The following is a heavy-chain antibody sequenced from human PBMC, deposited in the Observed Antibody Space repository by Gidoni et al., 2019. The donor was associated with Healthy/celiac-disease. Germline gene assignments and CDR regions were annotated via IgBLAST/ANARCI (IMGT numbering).Heavy chain of an antibody. D-gene: IGHD6-25*01. V-gene: IGHV3-49*05. CDR3: TRDPRLGDYYGMDV. Sequence: EVQLVESGGGLVKPGRSLRLSCTASGFTFGDYAMSWFRQAPGKELEWVGFIRSKAYGGTTEYAASVKGRFTISRDDSKSIAYLQMNSLKTEDTAVYYCTRDPRLGDYYGMDVWGQGTTVTVSS. CDR2: IRSKAYGGTT. J-gene: IGHJ6*02. CDR1: GFTFGDYA.